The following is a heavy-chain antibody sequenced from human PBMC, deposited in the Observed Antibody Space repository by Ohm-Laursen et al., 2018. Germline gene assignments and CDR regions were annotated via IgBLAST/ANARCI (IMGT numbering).Heavy chain of an antibody. CDR3: RRYDEW. CDR1: GFGFGKAW. J-gene: IGHJ4*02. V-gene: IGHV3-15*01. CDR2: IKSKTDGGTT. Sequence: SLRLSCSASGFGFGKAWMSWVRQAPGKGLEWVGRIKSKTDGGTTDYAAPVKGRFSISRDDSKKTLYLQMNSLKTEDTAVYYCRRYDEWWGQGTLVTVSS. D-gene: IGHD3-3*01.